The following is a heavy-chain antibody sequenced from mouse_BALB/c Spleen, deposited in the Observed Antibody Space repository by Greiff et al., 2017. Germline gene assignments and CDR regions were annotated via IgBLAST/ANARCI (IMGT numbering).Heavy chain of an antibody. J-gene: IGHJ4*01. CDR1: GYSFTSYW. CDR3: ARGSGHKGALYAMDY. CDR2: IDPSDSET. V-gene: IGHV1S126*01. Sequence: VQLQQSGPQLVRPGASVKISCKASGYSFTSYWMHWVKQRPGQGLEWIGMIDPSDSETRLNQKFKDKATLTVDKSSSTAYMQLSSPTSEDSAVYYCARGSGHKGALYAMDYWGQGTSVTVSA. D-gene: IGHD6-1*01.